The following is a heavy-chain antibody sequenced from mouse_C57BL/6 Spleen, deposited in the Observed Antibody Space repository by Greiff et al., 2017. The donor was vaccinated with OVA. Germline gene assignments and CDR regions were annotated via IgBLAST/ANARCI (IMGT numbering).Heavy chain of an antibody. CDR2: IIPSNGGT. CDR3: ARAYYSNDY. J-gene: IGHJ2*01. D-gene: IGHD2-5*01. Sequence: QVQLQQPGTELVKPGASVTLSCKVSGYTFTSYWMHWVKPRPGQGLVWIGNIIPSNGGTNYNEKFKSKATLTGDKSASTAYMQLSSLTSEDSAVYYCARAYYSNDYWGQGTTLTVSS. CDR1: GYTFTSYW. V-gene: IGHV1-53*01.